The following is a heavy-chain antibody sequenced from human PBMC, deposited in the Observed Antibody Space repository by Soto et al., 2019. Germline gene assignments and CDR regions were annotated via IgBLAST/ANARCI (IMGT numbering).Heavy chain of an antibody. D-gene: IGHD2-15*01. CDR1: GGSFSGYY. CDR2: INHSGST. CDR3: ARGRVVVAAFLYWYFAL. V-gene: IGHV4-34*01. J-gene: IGHJ2*01. Sequence: PSETLSLTCAVCGGSFSGYYWSWIRQPPGKGLEWIGEINHSGSTNYNPSLKSRVTISVDTSKNQFSLKLSSVTAADTAVYYCARGRVVVAAFLYWYFALWGRGTLVTVSS.